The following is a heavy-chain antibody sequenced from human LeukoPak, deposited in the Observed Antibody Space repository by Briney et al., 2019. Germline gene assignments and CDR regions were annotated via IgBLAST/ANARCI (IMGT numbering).Heavy chain of an antibody. Sequence: GGSLGLSCAASGFTVSSNYMTWVRQAPGKGLEWVSVIYSGGSTYYADSVKGRFTISRDNSKNTLYLQMNGLRAEDTAVYYCASGGMGVFENWGQGTLVTVSS. CDR2: IYSGGST. D-gene: IGHD1-26*01. V-gene: IGHV3-53*01. CDR1: GFTVSSNY. J-gene: IGHJ4*02. CDR3: ASGGMGVFEN.